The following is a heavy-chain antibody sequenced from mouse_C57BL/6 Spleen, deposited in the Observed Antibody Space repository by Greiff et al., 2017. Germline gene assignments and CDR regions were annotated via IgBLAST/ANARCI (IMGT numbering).Heavy chain of an antibody. D-gene: IGHD2-4*01. CDR3: ARTGGLRGYFGG. CDR2: IDPSDSET. V-gene: IGHV1-52*01. CDR1: GYTFTSYW. J-gene: IGHJ2*01. Sequence: QVQLQQPGAELVRPGSSVKLSCKASGYTFTSYWMHWVKQRPIQGLEWIGNIDPSDSETHYNQKFKDKATLTVDKSSSTAYMQLSSLTSEDSAVYYGARTGGLRGYFGGWGQGTTLTVSS.